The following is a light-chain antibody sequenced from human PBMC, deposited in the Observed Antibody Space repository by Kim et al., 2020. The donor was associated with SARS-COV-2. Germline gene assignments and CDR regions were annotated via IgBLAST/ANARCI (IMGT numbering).Light chain of an antibody. CDR3: QSYNRDNVL. CDR2: EDD. Sequence: GKPVTISCTRSSGSIDDNYVQWYQQRPGGVPTTVIYEDDQRPPGVSDRFSGSIDNSSNSASLTISGLRTEDEADYYCQSYNRDNVLFGGGTQLTVL. J-gene: IGLJ2*01. V-gene: IGLV6-57*03. CDR1: SGSIDDNY.